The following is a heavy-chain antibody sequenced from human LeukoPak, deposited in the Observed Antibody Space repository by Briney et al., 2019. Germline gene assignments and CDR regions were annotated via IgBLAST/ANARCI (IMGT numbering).Heavy chain of an antibody. Sequence: GGSLRLSCAASGFTFSTYDMHWVRQATGKGLEWVSAIGTAGDTYYPGSVKGRFTISRENAKNSLYLQMNSLRAGDTAVYYCARDSGGSHNDAFDIWGQGTMVTDSS. CDR2: IGTAGDT. D-gene: IGHD2-15*01. V-gene: IGHV3-13*01. J-gene: IGHJ3*02. CDR1: GFTFSTYD. CDR3: ARDSGGSHNDAFDI.